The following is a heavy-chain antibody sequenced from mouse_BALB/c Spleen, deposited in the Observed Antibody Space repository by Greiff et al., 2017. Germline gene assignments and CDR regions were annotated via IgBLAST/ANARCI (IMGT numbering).Heavy chain of an antibody. V-gene: IGHV7-3*02. CDR2: IRNKANGYTT. CDR1: GFTFTDYY. CDR3: ARGHYFDY. Sequence: DVHLVESGGGLVQPGGSLRLSCATSGFTFTDYYMSWVRQPPGKALEWLGFIRNKANGYTTEYSASVKGRFTISRDNSQSILYLQMNTLRAEDSATYYCARGHYFDYWGQGTTLTVSS. J-gene: IGHJ2*01.